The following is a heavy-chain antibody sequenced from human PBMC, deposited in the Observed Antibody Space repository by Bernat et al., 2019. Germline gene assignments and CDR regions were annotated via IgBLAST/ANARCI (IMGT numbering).Heavy chain of an antibody. CDR3: ARDLRTSVTPGDF. Sequence: QVQLAESGGGVVQPGRSLRLSCAASGFTFSSYGMHWVRQAPGKGLEWVAFIWFDGSNKYYTDSVKGRFTISRDNSKSTLYLQMNSLRAEDTPVYYCARDLRTSVTPGDFWGQGTLVTVSS. V-gene: IGHV3-33*01. CDR2: IWFDGSNK. J-gene: IGHJ4*02. CDR1: GFTFSSYG. D-gene: IGHD4-17*01.